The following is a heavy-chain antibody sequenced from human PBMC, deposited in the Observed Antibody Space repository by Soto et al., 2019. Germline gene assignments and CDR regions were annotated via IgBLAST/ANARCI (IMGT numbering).Heavy chain of an antibody. D-gene: IGHD2-15*01. CDR3: ATSLDCSGGSCYSDRDNAFAI. CDR2: FDPEDGET. V-gene: IGHV1-24*01. J-gene: IGHJ3*02. CDR1: GYTLTELS. Sequence: ASVKVSCKVSGYTLTELSMHWVRQAPGKGLEWMGGFDPEDGETIYAQKFQGRVTMTEDTSTDTAYMELSSLRSEDTAVYYCATSLDCSGGSCYSDRDNAFAIWGQGTMVTVSS.